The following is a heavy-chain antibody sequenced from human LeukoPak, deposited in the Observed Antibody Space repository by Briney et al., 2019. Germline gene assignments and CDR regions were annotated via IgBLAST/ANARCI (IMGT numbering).Heavy chain of an antibody. CDR1: GFTFRSHE. CDR3: VRSYDSRGYFFYFDF. Sequence: PGGSLRLSCAASGFTFRSHEMDWVRQAPGKGLEWIAYISSTGYTINYAESVQGRCTISRDNVKNSLALQMNSLRAEDTAVYYCVRSYDSRGYFFYFDFWGQGTRVTISS. J-gene: IGHJ4*02. V-gene: IGHV3-48*03. D-gene: IGHD3-22*01. CDR2: ISSTGYTI.